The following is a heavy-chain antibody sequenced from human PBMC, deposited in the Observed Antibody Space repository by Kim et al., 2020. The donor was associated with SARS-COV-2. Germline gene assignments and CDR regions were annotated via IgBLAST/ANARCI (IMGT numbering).Heavy chain of an antibody. CDR3: SRGPATLFGVAKPYYYGMDV. V-gene: IGHV4-34*01. D-gene: IGHD3-3*01. CDR2: INHSGSS. Sequence: SETLSLTCAVYSWSFSGYYWSWIRQAPGKGLEWIAEINHSGSSYYNPSLKSRVTVSVDTSKNQFSLNLRSVTAADTAVYYCSRGPATLFGVAKPYYYGMDVWGKGTTVTVSS. CDR1: SWSFSGYY. J-gene: IGHJ6*04.